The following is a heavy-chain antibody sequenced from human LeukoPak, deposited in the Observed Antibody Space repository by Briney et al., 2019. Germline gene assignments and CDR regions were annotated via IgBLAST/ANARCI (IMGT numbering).Heavy chain of an antibody. CDR2: IYYSGTT. D-gene: IGHD3-10*01. V-gene: IGHV4-31*03. CDR1: GGSISSSSYY. Sequence: KPSETLSLTCTVSGGSISSSSYYWGWIRQPPGKGLEWIGYIYYSGTTYFNPSLKGRVTMSVDTSKNQFSLKLSSVTAADTAVYYCARDSGISGRTDYWGQGTLVTVSS. J-gene: IGHJ4*02. CDR3: ARDSGISGRTDY.